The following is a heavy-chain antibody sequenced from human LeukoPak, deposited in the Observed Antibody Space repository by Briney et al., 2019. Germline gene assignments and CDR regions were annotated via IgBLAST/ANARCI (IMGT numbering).Heavy chain of an antibody. D-gene: IGHD3-22*01. J-gene: IGHJ5*02. CDR3: ARDYYDSSGYYSGNWFDP. CDR2: IKQDGSEK. CDR1: GFTFNSYW. Sequence: GGSLRLSCAASGFTFNSYWMSWVRQAPGKGLEWVANIKQDGSEKYYVDSVKGRFTISRDNAKNSLYLQMNSLRAEDTAVYYCARDYYDSSGYYSGNWFDPWGQGTLVTVSS. V-gene: IGHV3-7*01.